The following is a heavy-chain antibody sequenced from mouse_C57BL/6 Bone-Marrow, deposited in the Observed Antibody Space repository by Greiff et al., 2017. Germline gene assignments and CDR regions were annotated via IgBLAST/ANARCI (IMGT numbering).Heavy chain of an antibody. CDR2: IYPGGGYT. CDR1: GYTFTNYW. V-gene: IGHV1-63*01. CDR3: ARLGVWYAMDY. Sequence: QVQLQPSGAELVRPGTSVKMSCKASGYTFTNYWIGWAKQRPGHGLEWIGDIYPGGGYTNYNEKFKGKATLTADKSSSTAYMQFSSLTSEDSAIYYCARLGVWYAMDYWGQGTSVTVSS. J-gene: IGHJ4*01.